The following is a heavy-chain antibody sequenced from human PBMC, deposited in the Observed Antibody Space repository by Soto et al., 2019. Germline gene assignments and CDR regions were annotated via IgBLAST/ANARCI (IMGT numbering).Heavy chain of an antibody. CDR1: GGSISRGDYY. J-gene: IGHJ4*01. CDR3: ARDSRPHRCSSTSCYLDY. Sequence: PSETLSLTCTVSGGSISRGDYYWSWSRQPPGKGREWIGYVYYSGSTYYNPSLKSRVTISVDTTKNQFSRKLSSVTAADTAVDYCARDSRPHRCSSTSCYLDYWGQGILVTVSS. V-gene: IGHV4-30-4*01. CDR2: VYYSGST. D-gene: IGHD2-2*01.